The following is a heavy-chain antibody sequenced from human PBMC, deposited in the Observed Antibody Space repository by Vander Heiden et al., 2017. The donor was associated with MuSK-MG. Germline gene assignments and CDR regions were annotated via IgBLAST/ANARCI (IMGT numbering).Heavy chain of an antibody. J-gene: IGHJ4*02. CDR2: MNPNSGNT. D-gene: IGHD3-3*01. CDR1: GYTFTSYD. Sequence: QVQLVQSGAEVKKPGASVQVSCKASGYTFTSYDINWVRQATGQGRGWMGWMNPNSGNTGYAQKFQGRVTMTRNTSISTAYMELSSLRSEDTAVYYCARRGRHYDFWSGYLYYFDHWGQGTLVTVSS. V-gene: IGHV1-8*02. CDR3: ARRGRHYDFWSGYLYYFDH.